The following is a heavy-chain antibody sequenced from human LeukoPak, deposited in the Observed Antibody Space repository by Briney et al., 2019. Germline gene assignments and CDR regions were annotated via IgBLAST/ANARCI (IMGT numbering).Heavy chain of an antibody. CDR3: ARDLERYYDLEGRSGY. V-gene: IGHV1-18*01. Sequence: GASVKVSCKASGYTFTSYGISWVRLVPGQGLEWMGWISAYSGDTNYAQRFQGRVTMSTDTSTDTAYMELRSLKSEDTAVYYCARDLERYYDLEGRSGYWGQGTLVTVSS. CDR1: GYTFTSYG. D-gene: IGHD3-3*01. CDR2: ISAYSGDT. J-gene: IGHJ4*02.